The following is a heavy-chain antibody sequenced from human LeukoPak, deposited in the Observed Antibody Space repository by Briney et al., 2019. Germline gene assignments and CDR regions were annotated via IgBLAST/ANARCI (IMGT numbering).Heavy chain of an antibody. Sequence: SETLSLTCTVSGGSVSSGSYYWSWIRQPPGKGLEWIGYIYYSGSTNYNTSLKSRVTISVDTSKNQFSLKLSSVTAADTAVYYCARQSPGYYYGSGSYNWFDPWGQGTLVTVSS. D-gene: IGHD3-10*01. CDR1: GGSVSSGSYY. V-gene: IGHV4-61*01. CDR2: IYYSGST. J-gene: IGHJ5*02. CDR3: ARQSPGYYYGSGSYNWFDP.